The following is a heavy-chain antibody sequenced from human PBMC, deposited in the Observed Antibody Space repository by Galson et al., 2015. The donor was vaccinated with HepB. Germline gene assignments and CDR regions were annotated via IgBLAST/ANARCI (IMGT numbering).Heavy chain of an antibody. CDR3: AKDGPGPEPHYFYYYMDV. CDR2: ISYDGSNK. V-gene: IGHV3-30*18. CDR1: GFTFSSYG. D-gene: IGHD7-27*01. J-gene: IGHJ6*03. Sequence: SLRLSCAASGFTFSSYGMHWVRQAPGKGLEWVAVISYDGSNKDYADSVKDRLTISRDNSKNTLYLQMNSLRAEDTAVYYCAKDGPGPEPHYFYYYMDVWGKGSAVTGS.